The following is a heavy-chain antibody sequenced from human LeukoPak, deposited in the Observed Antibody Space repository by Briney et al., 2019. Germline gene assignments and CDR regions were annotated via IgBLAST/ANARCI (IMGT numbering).Heavy chain of an antibody. V-gene: IGHV3-23*01. CDR1: GFTFNNYA. J-gene: IGHJ4*02. D-gene: IGHD3-3*01. Sequence: PGGSLRLSCAASGFTFNNYAMAWVRQAPEKGLEWVSSITDNGINTYYADSVKGQFTISRDNSKNTLYLQMNSLRAEDTAVYYCAKDKQIYDSLDSWGQGTLVTVSS. CDR3: AKDKQIYDSLDS. CDR2: ITDNGINT.